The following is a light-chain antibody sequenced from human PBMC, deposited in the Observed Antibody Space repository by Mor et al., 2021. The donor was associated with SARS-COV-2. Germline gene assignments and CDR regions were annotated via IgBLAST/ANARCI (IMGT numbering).Light chain of an antibody. J-gene: IGKJ1*01. V-gene: IGKV1-5*03. Sequence: PGKAPKLLIYRATSLQSGVPSRFSGSGSGTQFTLTINSLQPDDFATYYCQQYNRTFGQGTKVEVK. CDR3: QQYNRT. CDR2: RAT.